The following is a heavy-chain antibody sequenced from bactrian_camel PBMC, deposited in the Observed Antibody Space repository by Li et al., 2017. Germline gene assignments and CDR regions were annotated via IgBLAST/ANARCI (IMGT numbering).Heavy chain of an antibody. Sequence: HVQLVESGGGLVQPGGSLRLACAASGFTFSSYAMSWARQAPGKGLEWVSNMNGAGTAYYADSVKGRFTVSRDKAENTMYLQLNSLKFEDTAIYYCVPTVGSNMNDFGYWGQGTQVTVS. D-gene: IGHD3*01. J-gene: IGHJ6*01. CDR3: VPTVGSNMNDFGY. CDR2: MNGAGTA. CDR1: GFTFSSYA. V-gene: IGHV3S37*01.